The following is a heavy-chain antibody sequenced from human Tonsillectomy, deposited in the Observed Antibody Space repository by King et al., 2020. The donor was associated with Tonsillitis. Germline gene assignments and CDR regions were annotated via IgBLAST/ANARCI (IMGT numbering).Heavy chain of an antibody. Sequence: VTLKESGPALVKPTQTLTLTCTFSGFSLSTRGMCVSWVRQPPGKALEWLARIDWDDDRYYSTSLKTRLTTSKDTSKNQVVLTMTNMDPVDTATYYCARRSISAAGFDYWGQGTLVTVSS. V-gene: IGHV2-70*11. CDR3: ARRSISAAGFDY. CDR2: IDWDDDR. J-gene: IGHJ4*02. CDR1: GFSLSTRGMC. D-gene: IGHD6-13*01.